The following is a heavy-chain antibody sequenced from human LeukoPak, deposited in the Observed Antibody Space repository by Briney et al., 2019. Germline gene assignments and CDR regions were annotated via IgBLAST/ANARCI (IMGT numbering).Heavy chain of an antibody. CDR1: GGSFSGYY. Sequence: SETLSLTCAVYGGSFSGYYWSWIRQPPGKRLEWIGEINHSGSTNYNPSLKSRVTISIDTSTNQFSLKLRSVTAADTAVYYCATNPPTVNTVMEGSYWLDPWSQGTLVTVSS. CDR2: INHSGST. V-gene: IGHV4-34*01. J-gene: IGHJ5*02. CDR3: ATNPPTVNTVMEGSYWLDP. D-gene: IGHD4-17*01.